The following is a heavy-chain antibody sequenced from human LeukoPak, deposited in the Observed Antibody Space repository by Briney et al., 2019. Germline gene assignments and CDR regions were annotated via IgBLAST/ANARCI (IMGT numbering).Heavy chain of an antibody. CDR1: GFTLSNYW. CDR3: AKARGSSWRQGDY. J-gene: IGHJ4*02. V-gene: IGHV3-74*01. D-gene: IGHD6-13*01. CDR2: SGGYGTVT. Sequence: PGGSLRLSCAASGFTLSNYWMHWVRQAPGKGLVWVARSGGYGTVTNYADSVKGRFTISRDNSKKTLFLQMNSLRAEDTAVYYCAKARGSSWRQGDYWGQGTLVTVSS.